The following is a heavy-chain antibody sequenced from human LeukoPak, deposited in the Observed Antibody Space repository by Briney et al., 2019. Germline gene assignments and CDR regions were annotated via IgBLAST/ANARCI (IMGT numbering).Heavy chain of an antibody. CDR3: ARALLWFGELLGDYYYGMDV. D-gene: IGHD3-10*01. Sequence: ASVRVSCKASGYTFTSYAMHCVRQAPGQRLWWMGWINAGNGNTKYSQKFQGRVTITRDTSASTAYMELSSLRSEDTAVYYCARALLWFGELLGDYYYGMDVWGKGTTVTVSS. CDR1: GYTFTSYA. CDR2: INAGNGNT. J-gene: IGHJ6*04. V-gene: IGHV1-3*01.